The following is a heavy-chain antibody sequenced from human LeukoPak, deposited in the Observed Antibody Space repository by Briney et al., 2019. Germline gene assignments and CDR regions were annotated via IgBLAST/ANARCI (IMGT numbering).Heavy chain of an antibody. Sequence: PSETLSLTCSVSDGSISNYYWSWIRQPPGKGLEWIGYIDNSGSTNYNPSLKSRVTISVDTSKNHISLTLTSVTAADTAVYYCAREGGFYRPLDYSGQGTLVTVSS. J-gene: IGHJ4*02. D-gene: IGHD3-3*01. CDR2: IDNSGST. CDR1: DGSISNYY. V-gene: IGHV4-59*12. CDR3: AREGGFYRPLDY.